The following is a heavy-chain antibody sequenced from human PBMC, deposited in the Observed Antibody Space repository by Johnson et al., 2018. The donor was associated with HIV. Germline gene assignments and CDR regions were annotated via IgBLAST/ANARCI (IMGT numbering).Heavy chain of an antibody. Sequence: VQLVESGGGLVQPGGSLRLSCAASGFTFSSYAMSWVRQAPGKGLEWVSAISGSGGSPYYADSVKGRFPISRDNSKNTLYLQMNSLSAEDTAVYYCAKALLLWFGEALHAFDIWGQGTMVTVSS. V-gene: IGHV3-23*04. CDR3: AKALLLWFGEALHAFDI. CDR1: GFTFSSYA. J-gene: IGHJ3*02. CDR2: ISGSGGSP. D-gene: IGHD3-10*01.